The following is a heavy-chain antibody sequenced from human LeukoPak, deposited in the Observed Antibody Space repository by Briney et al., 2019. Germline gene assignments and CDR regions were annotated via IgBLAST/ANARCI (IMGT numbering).Heavy chain of an antibody. D-gene: IGHD4-11*01. J-gene: IGHJ6*02. CDR1: EFTFSSYW. CDR3: ARERHSNYYYYGMDV. V-gene: IGHV3-7*01. CDR2: INQDGSEK. Sequence: GGSLRLSCAASEFTFSSYWMSWVRQAPGKGLEWVANINQDGSEKYYVDSVKGRFTISRDNAQKSLYLQMNSLRAEDTAVYYCARERHSNYYYYGMDVWGQGTTVTVSS.